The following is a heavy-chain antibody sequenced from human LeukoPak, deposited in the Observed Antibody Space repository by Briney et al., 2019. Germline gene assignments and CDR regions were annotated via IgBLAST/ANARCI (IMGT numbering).Heavy chain of an antibody. Sequence: ASVKVSCKASGNAFITYAMYWVRQAPGQRLEWMGWINDGDGDTRYSQRFQGRVTMTRDTSARTAYMELSSLRSEDTAVYYCASDAFDIWAKGQWSPSLQ. J-gene: IGHJ3*02. CDR2: INDGDGDT. V-gene: IGHV1-3*01. CDR3: ASDAFDI. CDR1: GNAFITYA.